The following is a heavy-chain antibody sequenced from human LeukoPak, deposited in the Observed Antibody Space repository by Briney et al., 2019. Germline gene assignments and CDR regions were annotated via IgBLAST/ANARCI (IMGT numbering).Heavy chain of an antibody. CDR3: ARGSRGYYDSSGEGIG. CDR1: GGSLSGYY. Sequence: SETLSLTRAVYGGSLSGYYWSWIRQPPGKGRAGMGEINHSGCTNYNPSLKGRVTISVDTSKNQFSLKLSSVTAAGTAVYYCARGSRGYYDSSGEGIGWGQGTLVTVSS. J-gene: IGHJ4*02. D-gene: IGHD3-22*01. V-gene: IGHV4-34*01. CDR2: INHSGCT.